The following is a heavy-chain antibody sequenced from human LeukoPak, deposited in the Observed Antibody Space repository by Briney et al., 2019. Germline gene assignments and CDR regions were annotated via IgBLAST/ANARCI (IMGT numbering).Heavy chain of an antibody. CDR1: GGSFSGYY. D-gene: IGHD1-26*01. J-gene: IGHJ6*02. CDR3: ASGYSGSYWKSRYYGMDV. V-gene: IGHV4-34*01. CDR2: INHSGST. Sequence: NPSETLSLTCAVYGGSFSGYYWSWIRQSPGKGLEWIGEINHSGSTNYSPSLKSRVTISVDTSKNQFSLKLSSVTAADTAVYYCASGYSGSYWKSRYYGMDVWGQGTTVTVSS.